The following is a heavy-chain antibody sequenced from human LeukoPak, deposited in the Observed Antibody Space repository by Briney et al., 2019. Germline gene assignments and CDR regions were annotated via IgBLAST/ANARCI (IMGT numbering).Heavy chain of an antibody. J-gene: IGHJ4*02. V-gene: IGHV3-23*01. CDR3: AKWGGDSGAEQWLVLDY. CDR2: IGGSGGMT. D-gene: IGHD6-19*01. CDR1: GFAFSNYA. Sequence: SGGSLRLSCAASGFAFSNYAMGWVRQAQGKGLEWVSGIGGSGGMTYYADSVKGRFTISRDNSKNTVYLEMNSLRVEDTAIYYCAKWGGDSGAEQWLVLDYWGQGTLVTVSS.